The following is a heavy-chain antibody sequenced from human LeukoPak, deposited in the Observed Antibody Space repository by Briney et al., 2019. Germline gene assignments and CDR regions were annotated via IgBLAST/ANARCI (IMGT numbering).Heavy chain of an antibody. V-gene: IGHV1-2*02. J-gene: IGHJ5*02. CDR2: INPNSGGT. D-gene: IGHD1-7*01. Sequence: ASVKVSCKASGYTFTGYYMHWVRQAPGQGLEWMGWINPNSGGTNYAQKFQGRVTMTRDTSIRTAYMELSRLRSDDTAVYYCARGHWNYGNWFDPWGQGTLVTVSS. CDR1: GYTFTGYY. CDR3: ARGHWNYGNWFDP.